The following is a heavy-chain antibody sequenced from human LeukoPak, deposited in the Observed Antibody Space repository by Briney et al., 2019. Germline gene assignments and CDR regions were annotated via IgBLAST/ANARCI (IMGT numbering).Heavy chain of an antibody. J-gene: IGHJ6*02. V-gene: IGHV4-34*01. Sequence: SETLSLTCAVYGGSFSGYYWSWIRQPPGKGLEWIGEINHSGSTNYNPSLKSRVTISVDTSKNQFSLKLSSVTAADTAVYYCARARRYCSSTSCYTCCYYGMDVWGQGTTVTVSS. CDR2: INHSGST. CDR1: GGSFSGYY. D-gene: IGHD2-2*02. CDR3: ARARRYCSSTSCYTCCYYGMDV.